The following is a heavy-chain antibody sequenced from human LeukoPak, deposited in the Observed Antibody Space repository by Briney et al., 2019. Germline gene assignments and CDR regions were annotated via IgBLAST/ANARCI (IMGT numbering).Heavy chain of an antibody. J-gene: IGHJ5*02. CDR1: GFTFSTYT. V-gene: IGHV3-74*03. D-gene: IGHD3-10*01. CDR2: INNDGRST. Sequence: GGSLRLSCAASGFTFSTYTIHWVRQVPGKGLMWVSRINNDGRSTTYADSVKGRFTISRDNAKDTLYLQMNSLTAEDTAVYYCARGRRGYYGSGSYYKVDWFDPWGQGTLVTVSS. CDR3: ARGRRGYYGSGSYYKVDWFDP.